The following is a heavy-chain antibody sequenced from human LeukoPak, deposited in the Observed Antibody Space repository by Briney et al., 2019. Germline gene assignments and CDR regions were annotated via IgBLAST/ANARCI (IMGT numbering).Heavy chain of an antibody. Sequence: PSETLSLTCTVSGGSISSGSYYWSWIRQPARKGLEWIGRIYTSGSTNYNPSLKSRVTISVDTSRNQFSLKLSSVTAADTAVYYCARGAVAGTDYNWFDPWGQGTLVTVSS. CDR3: ARGAVAGTDYNWFDP. V-gene: IGHV4-61*02. CDR1: GGSISSGSYY. D-gene: IGHD6-19*01. CDR2: IYTSGST. J-gene: IGHJ5*02.